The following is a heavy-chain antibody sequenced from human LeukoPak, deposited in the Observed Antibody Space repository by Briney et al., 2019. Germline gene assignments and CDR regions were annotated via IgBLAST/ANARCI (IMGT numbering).Heavy chain of an antibody. CDR1: GYSFTSYW. J-gene: IGHJ4*02. V-gene: IGHV5-51*01. CDR2: IYPGDSDT. CDR3: ARQIGSAAVDY. D-gene: IGHD6-13*01. Sequence: GASMKISCKGSGYSFTSYWICWLRQMAGKGQEWMGIIYPGDSDTRYSPSFQGHATISADKSISTAYLQWTSLKASDTAMYYCARQIGSAAVDYWGQGTLVTVSS.